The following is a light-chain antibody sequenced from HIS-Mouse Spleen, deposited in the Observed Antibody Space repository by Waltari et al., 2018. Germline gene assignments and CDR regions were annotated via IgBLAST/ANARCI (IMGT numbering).Light chain of an antibody. Sequence: QSALTQPASVSGSPGQSITISCTGTSSSVGGYNYVSWYQPHPGKAPKLMIYDVSNRPSGVSNRFSGSKSGNTASLTISGLQAEDEADYYCSSYTSSSTVVFGGGTKLTVL. CDR2: DVS. CDR3: SSYTSSSTVV. CDR1: SSSVGGYNY. J-gene: IGLJ2*01. V-gene: IGLV2-14*03.